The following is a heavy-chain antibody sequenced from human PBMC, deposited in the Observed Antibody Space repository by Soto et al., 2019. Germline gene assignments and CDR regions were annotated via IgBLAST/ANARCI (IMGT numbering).Heavy chain of an antibody. CDR1: GYTFSSSA. CDR2: ISAHTGNS. D-gene: IGHD3-10*01. V-gene: IGHV1-18*01. Sequence: QVQLVQSGPEVQKPGASVKVSCLASGYTFSSSAITWVRQAPGQGLEWMGWISAHTGNSDYAQKLQGRVTMTIDTSTSTAYMELRSLRPADTAVYYCARAFFYGGTSHTFDAFDFWGQGTTVTVSS. J-gene: IGHJ3*01. CDR3: ARAFFYGGTSHTFDAFDF.